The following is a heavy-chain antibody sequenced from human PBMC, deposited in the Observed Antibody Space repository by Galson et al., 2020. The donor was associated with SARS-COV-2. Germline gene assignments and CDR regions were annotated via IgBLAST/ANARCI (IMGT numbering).Heavy chain of an antibody. CDR3: ARGFWNYAGQYYYYYMDV. CDR2: IIPLFGTA. D-gene: IGHD1-7*01. Sequence: SVKVSCKASRGTFSSYAISWVRQDPGQGLEWMGGIIPLFGTATYAQKFQGRVTITADESTSTAYMELSSLRSEDTAVYYCARGFWNYAGQYYYYYMDVWGKGTTVTVSS. CDR1: RGTFSSYA. J-gene: IGHJ6*03. V-gene: IGHV1-69*13.